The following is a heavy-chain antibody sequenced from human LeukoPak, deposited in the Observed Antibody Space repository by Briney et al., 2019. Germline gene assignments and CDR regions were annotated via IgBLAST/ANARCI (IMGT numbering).Heavy chain of an antibody. J-gene: IGHJ4*02. CDR1: GFTFSSYA. V-gene: IGHV3-30*04. CDR3: ARVRYYYDSSGFPQY. D-gene: IGHD3-22*01. Sequence: GRSLRLSCVASGFTFSSYAMHWVRQAPGKGLEWVAVISYDGSNKYYADSVKGRFTISRDNSKNTLYLQMNSLRAEDTAVYYCARVRYYYDSSGFPQYWGQGTLVTVSS. CDR2: ISYDGSNK.